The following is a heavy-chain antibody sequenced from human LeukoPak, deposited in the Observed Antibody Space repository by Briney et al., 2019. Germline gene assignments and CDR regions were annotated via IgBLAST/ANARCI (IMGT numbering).Heavy chain of an antibody. J-gene: IGHJ4*02. V-gene: IGHV3-7*01. CDR2: IKQDGSEK. D-gene: IGHD6-13*01. Sequence: GGSLRLSCAASGFTFSSYWMSWVRQAPGKGLEWVANIKQDGSEKYYVDSVKGRFTISRDNAKNSLYLQMNSLRAEDTAVYYCARTYSSSWYYYFDYWGQGTLVTVSS. CDR1: GFTFSSYW. CDR3: ARTYSSSWYYYFDY.